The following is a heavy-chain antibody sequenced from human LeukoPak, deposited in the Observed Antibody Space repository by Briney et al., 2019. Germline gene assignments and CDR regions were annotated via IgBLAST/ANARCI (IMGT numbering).Heavy chain of an antibody. CDR2: ISGTGDTR. D-gene: IGHD2-15*01. J-gene: IGHJ6*02. Sequence: PGGSLRLSCAASGFTFNTFAMVWVRQAPGEGLEWVSAISGTGDTRYYADSVKGRFTISRDNSKNTLFLQMSSLRAEDTAIYYCAKSSDSLRSYYYYYGMDVWGQGTTVTVSS. CDR3: AKSSDSLRSYYYYYGMDV. CDR1: GFTFNTFA. V-gene: IGHV3-23*01.